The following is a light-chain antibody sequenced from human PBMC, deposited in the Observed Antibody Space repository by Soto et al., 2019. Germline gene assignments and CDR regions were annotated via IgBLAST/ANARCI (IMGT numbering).Light chain of an antibody. CDR3: AAWDDGLSGRYV. J-gene: IGLJ1*01. CDR2: DND. CDR1: SSNIGSNF. Sequence: QSVLTQPPSASGPPGQRVTISCSGGSSNIGSNFVYWYQQLPGTAPKLLIYDNDQRPSGVPDRISGSKSGTSASLAISGLRSEDEADYYCAAWDDGLSGRYVFGTGTKVTVL. V-gene: IGLV1-47*02.